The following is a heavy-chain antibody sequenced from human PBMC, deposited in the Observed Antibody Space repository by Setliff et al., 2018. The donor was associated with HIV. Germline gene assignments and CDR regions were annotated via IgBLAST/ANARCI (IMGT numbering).Heavy chain of an antibody. D-gene: IGHD6-19*01. CDR3: ARDHTDGWYHGEHAAFDL. Sequence: GESLKISCAASGFTFSRYWMSWVRQAPGKGLEWVANIKYDGSYKQYVDSVKGRFTISRDDAKNLLYLQMNSLRAEDTSVYYCARDHTDGWYHGEHAAFDLWGQGTVVT. CDR2: IKYDGSYK. V-gene: IGHV3-7*01. J-gene: IGHJ3*01. CDR1: GFTFSRYW.